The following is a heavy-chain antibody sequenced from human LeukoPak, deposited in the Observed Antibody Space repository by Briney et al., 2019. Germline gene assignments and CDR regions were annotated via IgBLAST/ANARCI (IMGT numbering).Heavy chain of an antibody. D-gene: IGHD5-24*01. Sequence: SETLSLTCSVSGGSISSYHWSWIQQPPGKGLEWIGYIHHSGSTNYNPSLKSRVTMSVDTSKIEFSLRLSSVTAADTAVYYCARAGGYNWYDAFDLWGQGTMITVSS. CDR1: GGSISSYH. J-gene: IGHJ3*01. CDR3: ARAGGYNWYDAFDL. CDR2: IHHSGST. V-gene: IGHV4-59*01.